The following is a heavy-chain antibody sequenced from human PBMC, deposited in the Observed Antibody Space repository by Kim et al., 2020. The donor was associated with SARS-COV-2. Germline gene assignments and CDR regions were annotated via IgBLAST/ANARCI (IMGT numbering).Heavy chain of an antibody. CDR3: AKGGTGSGDFDY. Sequence: YSADSGKGRFTISRDNSKNTLYLQMNSLRAEDTAVYYCAKGGTGSGDFDYWGQGTLVTVSS. V-gene: IGHV3-23*01. J-gene: IGHJ4*02. D-gene: IGHD3-10*01.